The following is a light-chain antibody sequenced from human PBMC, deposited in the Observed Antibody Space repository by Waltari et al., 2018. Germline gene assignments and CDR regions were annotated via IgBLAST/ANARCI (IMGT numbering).Light chain of an antibody. CDR2: GAS. V-gene: IGKV3-20*01. CDR3: QHYVRLPVS. Sequence: EIVLTQSPGILSLSPGERATLPCRASQSVGRSLTWYQQKPGQAPGLLIYGASSRTTGIPDRFSGSGSGTDFSLTISRLEPEDFALYYCQHYVRLPVSFGQGTKVDIK. J-gene: IGKJ1*01. CDR1: QSVGRS.